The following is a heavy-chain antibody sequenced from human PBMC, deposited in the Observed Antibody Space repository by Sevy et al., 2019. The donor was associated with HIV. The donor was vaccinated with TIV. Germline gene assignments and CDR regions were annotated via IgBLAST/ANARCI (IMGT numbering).Heavy chain of an antibody. V-gene: IGHV3-43*01. CDR2: ISWDGRGT. J-gene: IGHJ4*02. CDR1: GFTFDDYT. Sequence: GGSLRLSCAASGFTFDDYTMHWVRQAPGKGLEWVSLISWDGRGTFYADSVRGRFTISRDNSKNSLFLQMNSLRVEDTAVYYCLRGGGGYWGQETLVTVSS. D-gene: IGHD2-15*01. CDR3: LRGGGGY.